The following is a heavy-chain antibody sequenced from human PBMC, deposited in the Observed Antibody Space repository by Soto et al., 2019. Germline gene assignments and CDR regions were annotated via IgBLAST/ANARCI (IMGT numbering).Heavy chain of an antibody. J-gene: IGHJ4*02. Sequence: QITLRESGPTLVKPRQTLTLTCTFSGVSLSVSGMGVGWFRQPPGRALEWLALVYWDDDKRYSPSLRPRLTINKDTSKSLVVLTMTNVSREDTATYSCAHLIEGAYFDYWGRGTPVTVSS. CDR1: GVSLSVSGMG. CDR2: VYWDDDK. CDR3: AHLIEGAYFDY. V-gene: IGHV2-5*02.